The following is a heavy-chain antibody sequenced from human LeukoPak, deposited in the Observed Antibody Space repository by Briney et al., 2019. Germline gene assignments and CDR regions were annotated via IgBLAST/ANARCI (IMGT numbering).Heavy chain of an antibody. J-gene: IGHJ4*02. D-gene: IGHD2-15*01. Sequence: SETLSLTCTVSGGSISSGDYYWSWIRQPPGKGLEWIGYIYYSGSTHYNPSLKSRVTISVDTSKNQFSLKLSSVTAADTAVYYCARGPQYCSGGSCYLYYFDYWGQGTLVTVSS. CDR3: ARGPQYCSGGSCYLYYFDY. CDR1: GGSISSGDYY. CDR2: IYYSGST. V-gene: IGHV4-30-4*01.